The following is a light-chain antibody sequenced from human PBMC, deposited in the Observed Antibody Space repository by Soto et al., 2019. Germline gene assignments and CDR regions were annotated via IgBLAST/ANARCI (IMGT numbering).Light chain of an antibody. J-gene: IGKJ1*01. CDR2: DAS. CDR3: QQYNNWPRT. CDR1: QSVSSF. Sequence: EIVLTQSPATLSLSPGERATLSCRASQSVSSFLAWYQQKPGQAPRLLIYDASNRATGIPARFSGSGSGTDFTLTISSLEPEDFAVYYCQQYNNWPRTFGQGTKVDSK. V-gene: IGKV3-11*01.